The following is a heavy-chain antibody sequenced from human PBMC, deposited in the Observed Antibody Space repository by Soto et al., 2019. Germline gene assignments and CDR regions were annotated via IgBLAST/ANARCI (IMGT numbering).Heavy chain of an antibody. V-gene: IGHV3-30-3*01. D-gene: IGHD3-10*01. CDR3: ARPEYGSGSYPDY. CDR1: GFTFSSYA. CDR2: ISYDGSNK. J-gene: IGHJ4*02. Sequence: QVQLVESGGGVVQPGRSLRLSCAASGFTFSSYAMLWVRQAPGKGLEWVAVISYDGSNKYYADSVKGRFTISRDNSKNTRYLQRNSLRAEDTAVYYCARPEYGSGSYPDYWGQGTLVTVSS.